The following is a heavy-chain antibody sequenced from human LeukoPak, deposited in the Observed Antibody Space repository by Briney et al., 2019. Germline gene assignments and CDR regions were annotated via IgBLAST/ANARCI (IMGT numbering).Heavy chain of an antibody. Sequence: SETLSLTCTVSGASISSYYWSWIRQPPGKGLEWIGYISYSGSTNYNPSLKSRVTISADTSTNQVSLTLSSVTAADTAVYYCARHPELYFFDYWGQGTLVTASS. CDR1: GASISSYY. J-gene: IGHJ4*02. CDR3: ARHPELYFFDY. D-gene: IGHD3-10*01. CDR2: ISYSGST. V-gene: IGHV4-59*08.